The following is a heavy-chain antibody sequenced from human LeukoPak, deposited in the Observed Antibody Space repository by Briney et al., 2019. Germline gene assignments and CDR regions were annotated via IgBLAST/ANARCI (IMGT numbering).Heavy chain of an antibody. CDR3: LQYSGYYSDY. V-gene: IGHV3-48*03. Sequence: GGSLRLSCAASGFTFSSYEMDWVRQAPGKGLEWVSYISSSGSTIYYADSVKGRFTISRNNAKNSLYLQMNSLRAEDTAVYYCLQYSGYYSDYWGQGTLVTVSS. D-gene: IGHD3-22*01. CDR2: ISSSGSTI. CDR1: GFTFSSYE. J-gene: IGHJ4*02.